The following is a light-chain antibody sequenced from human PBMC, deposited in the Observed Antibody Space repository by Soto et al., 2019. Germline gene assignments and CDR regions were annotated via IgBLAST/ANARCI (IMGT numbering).Light chain of an antibody. CDR3: QQVNSSPYT. CDR1: QGINNW. J-gene: IGKJ2*01. V-gene: IGKV1-12*01. Sequence: DIQMTQSPSSVSASVGDRVTITCRASQGINNWLAWYQQKPGKAPKLLIYATSSLQSGVPSRFSGSGSGAELTLTISSLQSEDFATYYCQQVNSSPYTFGLGTKLEIK. CDR2: ATS.